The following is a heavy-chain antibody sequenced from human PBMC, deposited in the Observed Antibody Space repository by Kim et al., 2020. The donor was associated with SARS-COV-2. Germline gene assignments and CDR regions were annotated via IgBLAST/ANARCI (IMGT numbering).Heavy chain of an antibody. CDR3: ARLGRGGRGVIHPFDY. Sequence: GESLKISCKGSGYSFTSYWIGWVRQMPGKGLEWMGIIYPGDSDTRYSPSFQGQVTISADKSISTAYLQWSSLKASDTARYYCARLGRGGRGVIHPFDYWGQGPLVTVSS. V-gene: IGHV5-51*01. J-gene: IGHJ4*02. CDR1: GYSFTSYW. D-gene: IGHD3-10*01. CDR2: IYPGDSDT.